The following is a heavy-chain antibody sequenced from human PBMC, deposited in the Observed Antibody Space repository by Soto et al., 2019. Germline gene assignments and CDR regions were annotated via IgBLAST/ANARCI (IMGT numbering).Heavy chain of an antibody. D-gene: IGHD2-2*01. Sequence: QVHLVESGGGVVQPGRSLRLCCVASGFTFSTHVLHWVRQAPGKGLEWVAVASPTETIKIYADSVKGRFTISRDNSRSTLYLQMNSLRPEDTAIYYCARDPIPGAPDYLDYWGQGTLVTVSS. CDR2: ASPTETIK. J-gene: IGHJ4*02. CDR3: ARDPIPGAPDYLDY. V-gene: IGHV3-30-3*01. CDR1: GFTFSTHV.